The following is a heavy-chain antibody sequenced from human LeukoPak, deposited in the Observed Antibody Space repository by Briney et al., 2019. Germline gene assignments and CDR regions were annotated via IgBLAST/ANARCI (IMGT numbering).Heavy chain of an antibody. J-gene: IGHJ4*02. CDR1: GFTFSSYS. CDR3: ARNRGYSSSWWEFDY. D-gene: IGHD6-13*01. Sequence: GGSLRLSCAASGFTFSSYSMNWVRQAPGKGLEWVSSISSSSSYIYYADSVEGRFTISRDNAKNSLYLQMNSLRAEDTAVYYCARNRGYSSSWWEFDYWGQGTLVTVSS. CDR2: ISSSSSYI. V-gene: IGHV3-21*01.